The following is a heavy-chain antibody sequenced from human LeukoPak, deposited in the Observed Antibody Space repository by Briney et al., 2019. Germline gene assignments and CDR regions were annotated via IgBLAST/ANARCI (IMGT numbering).Heavy chain of an antibody. Sequence: SETLSLTCTVAGGSISSGGYYWSCIRQHPGKGLEWIGYIYYSGSTYYNPSLKSRVTISVDTSKNQFSLKLSSVTAADTAVYYCPREGDEMATINWGQGTLVTVSS. D-gene: IGHD5-24*01. J-gene: IGHJ4*02. V-gene: IGHV4-31*03. CDR3: PREGDEMATIN. CDR1: GGSISSGGYY. CDR2: IYYSGST.